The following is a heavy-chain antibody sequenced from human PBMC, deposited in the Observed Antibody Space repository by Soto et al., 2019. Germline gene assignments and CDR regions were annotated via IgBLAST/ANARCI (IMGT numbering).Heavy chain of an antibody. J-gene: IGHJ4*02. CDR2: MNQDGSKR. Sequence: EVQFVESGGDLVQPGGSLRLSCAASGFAFSQYWINWVRQSPGKGLEWVAIMNQDGSKRYYGASVMGRFTISRDNGKNSLYLQMNSLRDDDTVIYFGARDMVLSGYSSEFDYWGLGTRVTVTS. D-gene: IGHD5-12*01. V-gene: IGHV3-7*01. CDR3: ARDMVLSGYSSEFDY. CDR1: GFAFSQYW.